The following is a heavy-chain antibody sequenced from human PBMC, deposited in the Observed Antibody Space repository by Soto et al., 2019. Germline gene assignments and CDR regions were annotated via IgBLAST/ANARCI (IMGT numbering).Heavy chain of an antibody. J-gene: IGHJ4*02. CDR2: IYYSGTT. V-gene: IGHV4-28*01. CDR1: GYSISSSNW. CDR3: ARREIQGPIDY. D-gene: IGHD1-26*01. Sequence: SETLSLTCAVSGYSISSSNWWGGIRQPPGKGLEWIGYIYYSGTTYYNPSLKSRVTMSVDTSKNQFSLKLTSVTAVHTAVYYCARREIQGPIDYRGQGTLVTVSS.